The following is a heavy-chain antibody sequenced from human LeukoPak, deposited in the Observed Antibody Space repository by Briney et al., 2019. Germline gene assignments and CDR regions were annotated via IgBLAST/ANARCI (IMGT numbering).Heavy chain of an antibody. CDR2: INPGNGNT. J-gene: IGHJ4*02. V-gene: IGHV1-3*01. D-gene: IGHD1-26*01. Sequence: ASVKVSCKASGYTFTSFAMHWVRQAPRQRLEWMGWINPGNGNTKYSQKFQGRVTITRNTSANTAFMELSSLRSEDTAVYYCARDRGWELRHFDYWGQGTLVTVSS. CDR3: ARDRGWELRHFDY. CDR1: GYTFTSFA.